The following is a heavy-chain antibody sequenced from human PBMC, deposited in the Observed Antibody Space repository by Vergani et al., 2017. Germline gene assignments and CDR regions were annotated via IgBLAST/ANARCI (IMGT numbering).Heavy chain of an antibody. CDR2: INPNSGGT. V-gene: IGHV1-2*02. Sequence: QVQLVQSGAEVKKPGASVKVSCKASGYTFTGYYMHWVRQAPGQGLEWMGWINPNSGGTNYAQKFQGRVTITRDTSASTAYMELSSLRSEDTAVYYCAGDGIKYDWFDPWGQGTLVTVSS. CDR1: GYTFTGYY. J-gene: IGHJ5*02. CDR3: AGDGIKYDWFDP. D-gene: IGHD1-26*01.